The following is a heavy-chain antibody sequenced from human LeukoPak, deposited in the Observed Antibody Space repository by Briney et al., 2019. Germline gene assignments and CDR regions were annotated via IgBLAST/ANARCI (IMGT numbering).Heavy chain of an antibody. Sequence: SGTLSLTCAVYGRSFSGYYWSGIRQPPGKGLEWIAEINHIGSTNYNPSLKSRVTISVDTYKNQFSLKLSSVTAADTAVYYCARSRGYYYDSSAPRIYGMDVWGQGTTVTVSS. CDR1: GRSFSGYY. D-gene: IGHD3-22*01. CDR3: ARSRGYYYDSSAPRIYGMDV. J-gene: IGHJ6*02. V-gene: IGHV4-34*01. CDR2: INHIGST.